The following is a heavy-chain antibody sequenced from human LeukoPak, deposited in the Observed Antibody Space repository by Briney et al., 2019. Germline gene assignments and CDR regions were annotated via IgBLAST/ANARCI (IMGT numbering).Heavy chain of an antibody. D-gene: IGHD5-18*01. CDR1: GGSISSHY. Sequence: PSETLSLTCTVSGGSISSHYWSWIRQPPGKGLEWIGYLYDYGRTKHNPSLNSRLTLSADTSKNQFSLRLSSVTAADTDVYFCATIKRGNIFGYFDFWGQGILVAVSS. CDR3: ATIKRGNIFGYFDF. CDR2: LYDYGRT. J-gene: IGHJ4*02. V-gene: IGHV4-59*11.